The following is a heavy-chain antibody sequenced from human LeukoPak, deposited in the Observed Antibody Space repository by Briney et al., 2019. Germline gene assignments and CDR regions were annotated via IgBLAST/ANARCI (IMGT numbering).Heavy chain of an antibody. Sequence: TSETLSLTCTVSGGSISSYYWSWIRQPPGKGLEWIGYIYYSGSTNYNPSLKSRVTISVDTSENQFSLKLRSVTAADTAVYYCAREYSSSSGYYYYMDVWGKGTTVTVSS. J-gene: IGHJ6*03. CDR3: AREYSSSSGYYYYMDV. V-gene: IGHV4-59*01. CDR1: GGSISSYY. D-gene: IGHD6-6*01. CDR2: IYYSGST.